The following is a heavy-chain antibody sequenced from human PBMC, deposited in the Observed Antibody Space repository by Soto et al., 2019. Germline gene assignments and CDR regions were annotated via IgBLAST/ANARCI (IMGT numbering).Heavy chain of an antibody. CDR1: GGSISSYY. D-gene: IGHD5-18*01. Sequence: PGETLSLTCTVSGGSISSYYWSWIRQPPGKGLEWIGYIYYSGSTNYNPSLKSRVTISVDTSKNQFSLKLSSVTAADTAVYYCARVPNVDTAMVADYWGQGTLVTVSS. J-gene: IGHJ4*02. CDR2: IYYSGST. V-gene: IGHV4-59*01. CDR3: ARVPNVDTAMVADY.